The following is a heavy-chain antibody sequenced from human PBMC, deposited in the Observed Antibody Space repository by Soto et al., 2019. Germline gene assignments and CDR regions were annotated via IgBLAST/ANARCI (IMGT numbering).Heavy chain of an antibody. V-gene: IGHV3-48*04. CDR2: ISSSSSTI. CDR3: ARPPPYSSSWYWYFYL. D-gene: IGHD6-13*01. Sequence: GGSLRLSCAASGFTFSSYSMNWVRQAPGKGLEWVSYISSSSSTIYYADSVKGRFTISRDNAKNSLYLQMNSLRAEDTAVYYCARPPPYSSSWYWYFYLWGRGTLVTVSS. J-gene: IGHJ2*01. CDR1: GFTFSSYS.